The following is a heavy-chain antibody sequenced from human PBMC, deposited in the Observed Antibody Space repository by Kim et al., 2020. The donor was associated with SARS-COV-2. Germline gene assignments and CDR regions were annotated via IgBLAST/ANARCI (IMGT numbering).Heavy chain of an antibody. Sequence: ASVKVSCKASGYTFTGYFLHWVRQAPGQGLEWMGRINPNSGGTTYAQKFQGRVTMTRDRSITTVYMELSRLTSDDTAVYYCARENYMDVWGKGTTVTVSS. J-gene: IGHJ6*03. V-gene: IGHV1-2*06. CDR1: GYTFTGYF. CDR2: INPNSGGT. CDR3: ARENYMDV.